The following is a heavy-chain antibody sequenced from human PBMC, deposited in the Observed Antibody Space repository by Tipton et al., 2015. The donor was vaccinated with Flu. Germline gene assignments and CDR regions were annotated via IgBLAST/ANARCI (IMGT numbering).Heavy chain of an antibody. CDR2: INHSGST. V-gene: IGHV4-34*01. J-gene: IGHJ4*02. CDR1: GGSFSGYY. Sequence: TLSLTCAVHGGSFSGYYWSWIRQPPGKGLEWIGEINHSGSTNYNPSLKSRVTISGDTSKNQFSLKLSSVTAADTAVYYCARDDSGFNDYWGPGTLVTVSS. CDR3: ARDDSGFNDY. D-gene: IGHD3-22*01.